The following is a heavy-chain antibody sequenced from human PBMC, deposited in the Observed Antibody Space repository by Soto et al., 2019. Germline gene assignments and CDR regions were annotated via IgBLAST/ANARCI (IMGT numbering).Heavy chain of an antibody. D-gene: IGHD1-26*01. Sequence: SETLSLTCTVSGGSISSYYWSWIRQPPGKGLEWIGYTHYSGSTYYNPSLKSRVTISVDTSKNRFSLKLSSVTAADTAVYYCARLPRGSYFDYWGQGTLVTVSS. CDR3: ARLPRGSYFDY. J-gene: IGHJ4*02. CDR2: THYSGST. CDR1: GGSISSYY. V-gene: IGHV4-59*08.